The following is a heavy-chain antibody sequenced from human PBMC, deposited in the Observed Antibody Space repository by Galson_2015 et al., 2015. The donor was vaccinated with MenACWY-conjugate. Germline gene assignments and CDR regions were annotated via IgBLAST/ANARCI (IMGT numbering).Heavy chain of an antibody. D-gene: IGHD3-16*01. CDR3: ARSYVPGSDRKNYYMDV. CDR2: VNSDGSGT. V-gene: IGHV3-74*01. J-gene: IGHJ6*03. CDR1: GFTFSSYW. Sequence: SLRLSCAASGFTFSSYWMLWVRQAPGKGLVWVSRVNSDGSGTGYADSVKGRFTISRDNAKNMLFLQMNSLKVEDTAVYYCARSYVPGSDRKNYYMDVWGRGTTVTVSS.